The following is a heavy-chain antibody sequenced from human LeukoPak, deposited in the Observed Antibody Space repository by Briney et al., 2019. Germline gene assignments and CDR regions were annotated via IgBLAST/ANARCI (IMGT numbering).Heavy chain of an antibody. CDR2: INPNSGGT. V-gene: IGHV1-2*02. D-gene: IGHD3-9*01. Sequence: GASVKVSCKASGSTYTGYYMHWVRQAPGQGLEWMGWINPNSGGTNYAQKFQGRVTMTRDTAISTAYMELSRLRSDDTAVYYCAIDLDGLRYFEWPARNVDYWGQGTLVTVSS. J-gene: IGHJ4*02. CDR1: GSTYTGYY. CDR3: AIDLDGLRYFEWPARNVDY.